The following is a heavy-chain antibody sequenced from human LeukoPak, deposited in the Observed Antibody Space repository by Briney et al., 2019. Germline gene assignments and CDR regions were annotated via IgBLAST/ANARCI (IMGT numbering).Heavy chain of an antibody. CDR3: ARDTGSGHCSGNRCRAAFDV. Sequence: GGSLRLSCVPSGFSVGTNYMTWVRQAPGKGLEWVSVIYSGDNSYYADSVKGRFTISRDTPKNTPYLQMNSLRAEDTAVYYCARDTGSGHCSGNRCRAAFDVWGQGTMVTVSS. V-gene: IGHV3-53*01. CDR1: GFSVGTNY. CDR2: IYSGDNS. D-gene: IGHD2-15*01. J-gene: IGHJ3*01.